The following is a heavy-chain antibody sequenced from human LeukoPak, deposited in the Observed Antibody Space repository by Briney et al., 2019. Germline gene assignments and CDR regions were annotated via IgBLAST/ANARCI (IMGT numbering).Heavy chain of an antibody. CDR3: ATYSGYDELVGATLSRHYYYYMDV. D-gene: IGHD5-12*01. Sequence: ASPKAFCNASGFPFTRYDNHCVQHAPGKGLESMRERKYNSGNTGYAQKFQGRVTMTRNTSISTAYMELSSLRSEDTAVYYCATYSGYDELVGATLSRHYYYYMDVWGKGTTVTVSS. V-gene: IGHV1-8*02. J-gene: IGHJ6*03. CDR1: GFPFTRYD. CDR2: RKYNSGNT.